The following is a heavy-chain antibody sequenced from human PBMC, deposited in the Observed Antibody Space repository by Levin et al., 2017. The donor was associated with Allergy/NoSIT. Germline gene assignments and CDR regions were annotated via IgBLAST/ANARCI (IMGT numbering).Heavy chain of an antibody. Sequence: GESLKISCAASGFTFSSYAMSWVRQAPGKGLEWVSAISGSGGSTYYADSVKGRFTISRDNSKNTLYLQMNSLRAEDTAVYYCAKKKVDIVATRGDYFDYWGQGTLVTVSS. CDR2: ISGSGGST. J-gene: IGHJ4*02. CDR1: GFTFSSYA. D-gene: IGHD5-12*01. V-gene: IGHV3-23*01. CDR3: AKKKVDIVATRGDYFDY.